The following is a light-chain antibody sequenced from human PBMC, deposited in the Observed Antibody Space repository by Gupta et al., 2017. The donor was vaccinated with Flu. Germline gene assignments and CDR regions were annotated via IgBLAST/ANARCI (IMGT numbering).Light chain of an antibody. J-gene: IGLJ2*01. Sequence: STGTISDVWCNNYVYWYQQHPGKAPELVIYKVSQWTSGYSHRFSGSKSGTTATLTISGLQAEDEADYYCTSYASRGTVVFGGGTKLSVL. CDR3: TSYASRGTVV. CDR1: ISDVWCNNY. V-gene: IGLV2-14*01. CDR2: KVS.